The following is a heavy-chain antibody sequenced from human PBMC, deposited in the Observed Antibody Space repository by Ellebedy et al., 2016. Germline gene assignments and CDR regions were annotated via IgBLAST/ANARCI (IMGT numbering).Heavy chain of an antibody. Sequence: GGSLRLSCAASGFTFSSYSMNWVRQAPGKGLEWVSSISSSSSYIYYADSVKGRFTISRDNAKNSLFLQMNSLRAEDTAVYSCARDVLMTTVTTGGFDYWGQGTLVTVSS. CDR3: ARDVLMTTVTTGGFDY. CDR1: GFTFSSYS. CDR2: ISSSSSYI. J-gene: IGHJ4*02. V-gene: IGHV3-21*01. D-gene: IGHD4-11*01.